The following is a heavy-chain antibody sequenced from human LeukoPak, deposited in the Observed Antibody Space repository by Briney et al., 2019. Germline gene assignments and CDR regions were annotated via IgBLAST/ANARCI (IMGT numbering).Heavy chain of an antibody. J-gene: IGHJ4*02. Sequence: PGGSLRLSCAVSGFPFSSYEMNWVRQAPGKGLEWVSLISSSGSTIYYADSVKGRFTISRDNAKNSLYLQMDSLRDEDTAVYYCARSTYCGGDCYPALGYWGQGTLVTVSS. V-gene: IGHV3-48*03. D-gene: IGHD2-21*02. CDR1: GFPFSSYE. CDR3: ARSTYCGGDCYPALGY. CDR2: ISSSGSTI.